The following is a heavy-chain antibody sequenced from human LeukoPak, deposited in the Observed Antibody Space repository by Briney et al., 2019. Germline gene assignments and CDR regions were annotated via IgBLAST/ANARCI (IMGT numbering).Heavy chain of an antibody. CDR2: IYHSGST. D-gene: IGHD2-2*01. J-gene: IGHJ4*02. Sequence: SETLSLTCTVSGYSISSGYYWGWIRQPPGKGLEWIGSIYHSGSTYYNPSLKSRVTISVDTSKNQFSLKLSSVTAADTAVYYCARVEGTSCYDYWGQGTLVTVSS. CDR3: ARVEGTSCYDY. V-gene: IGHV4-38-2*02. CDR1: GYSISSGYY.